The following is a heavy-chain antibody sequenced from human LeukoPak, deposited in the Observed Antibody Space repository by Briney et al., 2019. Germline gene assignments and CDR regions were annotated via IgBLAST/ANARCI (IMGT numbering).Heavy chain of an antibody. J-gene: IGHJ4*02. CDR2: IYYSGST. D-gene: IGHD2-21*01. V-gene: IGHV4-39*01. Sequence: SETLSLTCTVSGGSISSTSYYWGWIRQPPGKGLEWIGSIYYSGSTYYNPSLKSRVAISVDTSKNQFSLKLGSVTAADTAVYYCARRGGEFDFWGQGTLVTVSS. CDR1: GGSISSTSYY. CDR3: ARRGGEFDF.